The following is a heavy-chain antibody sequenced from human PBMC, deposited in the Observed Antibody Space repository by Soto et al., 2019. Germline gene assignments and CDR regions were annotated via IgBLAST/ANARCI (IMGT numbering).Heavy chain of an antibody. CDR2: ISYDGSNK. V-gene: IGHV3-30-3*01. D-gene: IGHD1-26*01. Sequence: QVQLVESGGGVVQPGRSLRLSCAASGFTFSSYAMHWVRQAPGKGLEWVAVISYDGSNKYYADSVKGQFTISRDNSKNTLYLQMTRLRAEDTAVYYCAREEPSGEGAYDYWGQGTLVTVSS. J-gene: IGHJ4*02. CDR3: AREEPSGEGAYDY. CDR1: GFTFSSYA.